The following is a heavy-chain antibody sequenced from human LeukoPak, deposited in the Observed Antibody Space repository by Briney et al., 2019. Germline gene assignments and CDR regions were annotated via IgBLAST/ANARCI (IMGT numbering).Heavy chain of an antibody. CDR1: GFTFSSHG. J-gene: IGHJ4*02. Sequence: GGSLRLSCAASGFTFSSHGMCWVRQAPGRGLEWVSSISIGGDTTYSDSVKGRFTISRDNSKNTLYLQMNSLRAEDTAVYYCARASRWGRYFDYWGQGTLVTVSS. D-gene: IGHD3-16*01. CDR3: ARASRWGRYFDY. CDR2: ISIGGDTT. V-gene: IGHV3-23*01.